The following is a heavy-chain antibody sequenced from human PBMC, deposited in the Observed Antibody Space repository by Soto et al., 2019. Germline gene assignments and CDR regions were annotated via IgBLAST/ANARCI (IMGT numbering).Heavy chain of an antibody. J-gene: IGHJ3*01. V-gene: IGHV3-23*01. Sequence: GGSLRLSCVASGITFSDYAMSWVRQVPGKGLEWVSAISARSASTFYADSVKGRFTISRDNSKRIQYLQMDSLRPEDTAVYYCAKGEMANLGGAFHLWGQGTLVTVSS. D-gene: IGHD3-16*01. CDR2: ISARSAST. CDR3: AKGEMANLGGAFHL. CDR1: GITFSDYA.